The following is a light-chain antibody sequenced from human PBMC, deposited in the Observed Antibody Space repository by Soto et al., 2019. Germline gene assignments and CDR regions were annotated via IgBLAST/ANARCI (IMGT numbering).Light chain of an antibody. Sequence: DVHVTQSPSTLSASVVDRFTITFRASQNINRLLAWYQQKPGKAPQLLIYDASTLESGVPSRFSGSGSGTEFTLSISSLQPDDFATYYCQQHYIHWTFGQGTKVDI. CDR1: QNINRL. J-gene: IGKJ1*01. CDR2: DAS. CDR3: QQHYIHWT. V-gene: IGKV1-5*01.